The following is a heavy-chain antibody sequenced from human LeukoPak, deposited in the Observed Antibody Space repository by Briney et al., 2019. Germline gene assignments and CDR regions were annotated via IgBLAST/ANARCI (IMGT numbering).Heavy chain of an antibody. D-gene: IGHD6-13*01. Sequence: GGSLRLSCAASGFTFSSYDMHWVRQATGKGLEWVSAIGTAGDTYYPGSVKGRFTISRENAKNSLYLQMNSLRAGDTAVYYRARVGAAAAFDYWGQGTLVTVSS. J-gene: IGHJ4*02. CDR1: GFTFSSYD. CDR3: ARVGAAAAFDY. CDR2: IGTAGDT. V-gene: IGHV3-13*01.